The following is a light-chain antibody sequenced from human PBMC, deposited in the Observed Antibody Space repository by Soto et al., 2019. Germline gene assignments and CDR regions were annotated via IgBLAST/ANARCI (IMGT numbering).Light chain of an antibody. Sequence: AIQMTQSPSSLSASVGDRVTVTCRTSQGIRNDLGWYQQKPGKAPKLLIYAASSLQSGVPSRFSGSGSGTDFTLTISSLQPEDFATYYCLQDYNYPWTFGQGTKVEIK. CDR3: LQDYNYPWT. J-gene: IGKJ1*01. CDR2: AAS. V-gene: IGKV1-6*01. CDR1: QGIRND.